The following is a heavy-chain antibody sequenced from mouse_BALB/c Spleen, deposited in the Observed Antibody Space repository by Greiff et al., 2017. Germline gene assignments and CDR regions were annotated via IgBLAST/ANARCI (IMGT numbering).Heavy chain of an antibody. CDR3: ARAGRATYYAMDY. CDR2: IWAGGST. D-gene: IGHD3-1*01. CDR1: GFSLTSYG. J-gene: IGHJ4*01. V-gene: IGHV2-9*02. Sequence: VQRVESGPGLVAPSQSLSITCTVSGFSLTSYGVHWVRQPPGKGLEWLGVIWAGGSTNYNSALMSRLSISKDNSKSQVFLKMNSLQTDDTAMYYCARAGRATYYAMDYWGQGTSVTVSS.